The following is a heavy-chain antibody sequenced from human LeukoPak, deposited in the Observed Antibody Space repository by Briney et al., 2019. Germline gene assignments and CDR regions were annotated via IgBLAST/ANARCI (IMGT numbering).Heavy chain of an antibody. CDR1: GFTFSSYG. Sequence: GRSLRLSCAASGFTFSSYGMHWVRQAPGKGLEWVAVISYDGSNKYYAGSVKGRFTISRDNSKNTLYLQMNSLRAEDTAVYYCAKAPTAILPNWNYCDYWGQGTLVTVSS. CDR2: ISYDGSNK. CDR3: AKAPTAILPNWNYCDY. D-gene: IGHD2-2*02. J-gene: IGHJ4*02. V-gene: IGHV3-30*18.